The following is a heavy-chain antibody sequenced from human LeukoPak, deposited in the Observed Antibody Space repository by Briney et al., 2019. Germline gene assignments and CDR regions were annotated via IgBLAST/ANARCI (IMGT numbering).Heavy chain of an antibody. D-gene: IGHD2-8*01. CDR1: GFTVGNNY. Sequence: GGSLRLSCAASGFTVGNNYMDWVRQAPGKGLEWVSLIFSHGETSYADSVKGRFTISRDNSKNTLYLQMNGLRVEDTAVYYCARDPPAVSINTYAWGQGTLVTVSS. V-gene: IGHV3-66*01. CDR2: IFSHGET. J-gene: IGHJ4*02. CDR3: ARDPPAVSINTYA.